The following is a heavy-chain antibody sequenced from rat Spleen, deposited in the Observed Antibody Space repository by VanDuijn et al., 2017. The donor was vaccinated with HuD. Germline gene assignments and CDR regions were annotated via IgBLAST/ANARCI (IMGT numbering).Heavy chain of an antibody. CDR1: GFTFSNYY. CDR3: TLGAY. V-gene: IGHV5-27*01. D-gene: IGHD4-3*01. Sequence: EVQLVESGGGLVQPGRSLKLSCAASGFTFSNYYMAWVRQAPTKGLEWVASITNSGGSTYYRDSVKGRFTISRDNAKSTLYLQMDSLRSEDTATYYCTLGAYWGQGTLVTVSS. J-gene: IGHJ3*01. CDR2: ITNSGGST.